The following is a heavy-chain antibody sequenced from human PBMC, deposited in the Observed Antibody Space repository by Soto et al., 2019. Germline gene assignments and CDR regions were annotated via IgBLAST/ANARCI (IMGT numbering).Heavy chain of an antibody. V-gene: IGHV4-39*01. J-gene: IGHJ4*02. CDR3: ASHRTFWPFDY. CDR1: GGPISTRGSISTRSFY. Sequence: TSETLSLTCTVSGGPISTRGSISTRSFYWGWMRQPPGKGLQWIASISYSDGSFYNSSLKSRLTISVDTSKNQFSLSLRSVTAADTAVYYCASHRTFWPFDYWGQGTVVTVSS. D-gene: IGHD2-8*01. CDR2: ISYSDGS.